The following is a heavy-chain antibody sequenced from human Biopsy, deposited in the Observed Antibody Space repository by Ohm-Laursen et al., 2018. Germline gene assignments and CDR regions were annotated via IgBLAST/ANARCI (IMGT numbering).Heavy chain of an antibody. CDR3: ARDRMVTIITLVRADTFDI. CDR2: VNPNSGAT. Sequence: GSSVNASCKPSGYTFTDYYIHWVRQAPGHGLEWMGRVNPNSGATNYAQKFQGRVTMTSDTSISTAYTELRRLISDDTAVYFCARDRMVTIITLVRADTFDIWGQGTLVSVSS. J-gene: IGHJ3*02. V-gene: IGHV1-2*06. CDR1: GYTFTDYY. D-gene: IGHD3-10*01.